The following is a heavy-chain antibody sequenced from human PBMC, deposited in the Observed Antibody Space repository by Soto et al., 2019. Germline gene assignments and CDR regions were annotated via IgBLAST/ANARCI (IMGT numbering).Heavy chain of an antibody. J-gene: IGHJ4*02. CDR3: ARSSNAPISSLRGSVVVPAATDY. CDR1: GFTFSSYW. D-gene: IGHD2-2*01. CDR2: IKQDGSEK. V-gene: IGHV3-7*01. Sequence: GGSLRLSCAASGFTFSSYWMSWVRQAPGKGLEWVANIKQDGSEKYYVDSVKGRFTISRDNAKNSLYLQMNSLRAEDTAVYYCARSSNAPISSLRGSVVVPAATDYWGQGTLVTVSS.